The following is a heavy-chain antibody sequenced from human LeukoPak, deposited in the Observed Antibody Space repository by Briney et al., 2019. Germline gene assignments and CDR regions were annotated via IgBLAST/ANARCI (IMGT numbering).Heavy chain of an antibody. V-gene: IGHV1-46*01. CDR1: GYIFTNYY. J-gene: IGHJ3*02. D-gene: IGHD3-3*01. CDR3: ARERITIFGVVADDAFDI. Sequence: ASVKVSCKASGYIFTNYYMHWVRQAPGQGLEWMGLINPSSGSTSNAQKFQGRVTMTRDTSTSTVYMELSSLRSEDTAIYYCARERITIFGVVADDAFDIWGQGAVVTVSS. CDR2: INPSSGST.